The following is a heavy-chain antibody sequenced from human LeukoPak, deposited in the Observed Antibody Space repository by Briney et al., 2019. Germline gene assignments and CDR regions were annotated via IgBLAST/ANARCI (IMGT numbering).Heavy chain of an antibody. V-gene: IGHV4-59*12. J-gene: IGHJ6*02. CDR1: GGSISNYH. Sequence: SETLSLTCTIFGGSISNYHWSWIRQPPGKGLEWIGYIYYSGSTNYNPTLKSRVTISIDTSKNQFSLKLSSVTAADTAVYYCARATYYYDSSGFGDYYGMDVWGQGTTVTVSS. D-gene: IGHD3-22*01. CDR3: ARATYYYDSSGFGDYYGMDV. CDR2: IYYSGST.